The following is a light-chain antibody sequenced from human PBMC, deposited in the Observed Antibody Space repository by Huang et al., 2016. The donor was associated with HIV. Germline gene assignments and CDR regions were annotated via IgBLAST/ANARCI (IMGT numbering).Light chain of an antibody. Sequence: DIQMTQSPFSLSASVGDRVTITCRATQSVTKYLNWYQQKPVKAPKRLIYGASSLHTGVPSRFSCSGSGTDFTLTISSLQPEDFATYYCQQSSSPPPTFGPGTKVDIK. V-gene: IGKV1-39*01. CDR1: QSVTKY. CDR2: GAS. J-gene: IGKJ3*01. CDR3: QQSSSPPPT.